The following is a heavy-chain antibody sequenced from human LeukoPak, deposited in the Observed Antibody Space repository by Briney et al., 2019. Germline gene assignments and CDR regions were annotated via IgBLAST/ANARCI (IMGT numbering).Heavy chain of an antibody. J-gene: IGHJ4*02. CDR3: ARQDGRALYYFDY. Sequence: GESLKISCMGSGYRFTTYWIDWVRQVPGKGLEWMGLIQPADSQTRYNPSFQGQVTISADKSISTAYLQWSSLKASDTAMYYCARQDGRALYYFDYWGQGALVTVSS. D-gene: IGHD5-24*01. V-gene: IGHV5-51*01. CDR1: GYRFTTYW. CDR2: IQPADSQT.